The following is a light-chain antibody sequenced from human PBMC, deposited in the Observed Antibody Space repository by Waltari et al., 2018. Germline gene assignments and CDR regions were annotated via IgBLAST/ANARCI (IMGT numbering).Light chain of an antibody. Sequence: QSALTQPASVSGSPGQSITISCPGTTSDVGGYNYVSWYQQHPGKAPTVMLYDVSNRPSGVSNRFSGSKSGNTASLTISGLQAEDEADYYCSSYTSISTLVFGTGTKVTVL. V-gene: IGLV2-14*03. CDR2: DVS. CDR3: SSYTSISTLV. CDR1: TSDVGGYNY. J-gene: IGLJ1*01.